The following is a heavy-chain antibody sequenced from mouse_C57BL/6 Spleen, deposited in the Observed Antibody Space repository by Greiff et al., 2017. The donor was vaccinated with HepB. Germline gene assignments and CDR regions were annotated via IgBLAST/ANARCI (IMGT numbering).Heavy chain of an antibody. CDR1: GYTFTSYW. V-gene: IGHV1-50*01. D-gene: IGHD1-1*01. CDR3: ASHYYGSSYPFDY. Sequence: QVQLQQPGAELVKPGASVKLSCKASGYTFTSYWMQWVKQRPGQGLEWIGEIDPSDSYTNYNQKFKGKATLTVDTSSSTAYMQLSSLTSEDSAVYYCASHYYGSSYPFDYWGQGTTLTVSS. CDR2: IDPSDSYT. J-gene: IGHJ2*01.